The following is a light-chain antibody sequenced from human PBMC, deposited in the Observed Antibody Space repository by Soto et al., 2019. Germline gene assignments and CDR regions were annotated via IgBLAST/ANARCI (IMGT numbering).Light chain of an antibody. CDR3: ATWDSSLSAAV. V-gene: IGLV1-51*01. J-gene: IGLJ2*01. Sequence: QSVLTQSPSVSAAPGQTVTLSCSGSISNIGNNYVSWFQQFPGTGPKLLIYDNYKRPSGIPDRFSGSKSGTSATLGITGLQIGDEADYYCATWDSSLSAAVFGGGTKVTVL. CDR2: DNY. CDR1: ISNIGNNY.